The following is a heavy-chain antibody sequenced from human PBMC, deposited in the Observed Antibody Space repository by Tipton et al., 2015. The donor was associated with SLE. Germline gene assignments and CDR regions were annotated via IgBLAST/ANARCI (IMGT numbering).Heavy chain of an antibody. V-gene: IGHV3-64*02. Sequence: SLRLSCAASGFTFSSYPMHWVRQAPGKGLEYVSAISSNGGSTYYADSVKGRFTISRDKSKNTLYLQMGSLRAEDMAVYYCAAPGGWGQGTLVIVSS. D-gene: IGHD2-15*01. CDR2: ISSNGGST. J-gene: IGHJ4*02. CDR3: AAPGG. CDR1: GFTFSSYP.